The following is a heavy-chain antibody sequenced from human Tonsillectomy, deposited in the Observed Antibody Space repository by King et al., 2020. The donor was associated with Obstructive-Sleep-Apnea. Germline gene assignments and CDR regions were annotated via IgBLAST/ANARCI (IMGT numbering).Heavy chain of an antibody. D-gene: IGHD5-24*01. V-gene: IGHV4-30-2*01. J-gene: IGHJ5*02. Sequence: LQLQESGSGLVKPSQTLSLTCAVSGGSFSSGVYSWNWIRQPPGKGLEWIGYIYHSGHTYYNPSLESRVTISLDRSKNQFSLKLSSVTAADTALYYCAREMATNNWFDPWGQGTLVTVSS. CDR1: GGSFSSGVYS. CDR3: AREMATNNWFDP. CDR2: IYHSGHT.